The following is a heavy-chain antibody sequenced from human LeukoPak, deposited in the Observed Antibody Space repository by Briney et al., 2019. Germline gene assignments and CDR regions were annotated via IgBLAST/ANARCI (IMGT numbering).Heavy chain of an antibody. CDR3: ARDSHDYGDYEFDY. J-gene: IGHJ4*02. CDR1: GYTFTGYY. D-gene: IGHD4-17*01. V-gene: IGHV1-2*02. CDR2: INPNSGGT. Sequence: ASVKVSCKASGYTFTGYYMHWVRQAPGQGLEWMGWINPNSGGTNYAQKFQGRVTMTRDTSISTAYMELSRLRSDDTAVYYCARDSHDYGDYEFDYWGQGTLVTVSS.